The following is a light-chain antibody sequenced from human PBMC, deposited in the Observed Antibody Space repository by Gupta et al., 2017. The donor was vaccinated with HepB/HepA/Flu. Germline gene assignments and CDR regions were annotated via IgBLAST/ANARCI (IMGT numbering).Light chain of an antibody. V-gene: IGLV1-44*01. J-gene: IGLJ3*02. CDR1: SSNIGSNS. CDR2: SHT. Sequence: QSVVTQPPSASGTPGQRVTISCSGSSSNIGSNSVNWYQKFPGTAPKLLIYSHTQRPSGVPDRFSGSKSGTSASLAISGLQSEDEADYYCAAWDDSLSALLFGGGTTLTVL. CDR3: AAWDDSLSALL.